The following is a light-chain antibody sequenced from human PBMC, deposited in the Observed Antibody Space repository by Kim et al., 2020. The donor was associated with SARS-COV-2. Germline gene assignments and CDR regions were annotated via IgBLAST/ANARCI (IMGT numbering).Light chain of an antibody. CDR1: NIAYKN. J-gene: IGLJ2*01. CDR2: RDS. Sequence: SVALGQTARITCGGNNIAYKNVHWYQQKPGQAPVVVIYRDSIRPSRIPERFSGSNSGNTATLTISRAQAGYEADYYCQVWDSSTVIFGGGTKLTVL. CDR3: QVWDSSTVI. V-gene: IGLV3-9*01.